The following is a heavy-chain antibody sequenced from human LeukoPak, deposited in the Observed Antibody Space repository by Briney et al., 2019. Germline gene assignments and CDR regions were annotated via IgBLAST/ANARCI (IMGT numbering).Heavy chain of an antibody. CDR2: ISASSNFI. D-gene: IGHD6-19*01. Sequence: GGPLRLSCLVSGFTFSRYSMSWVRQAPGKGLDWVSSISASSNFISYADSVKGRFTISRDNAKKSLYLQMNSVRAEDTAVYYCARDPGYSSGWFDYWGQGALVTVSS. V-gene: IGHV3-21*01. J-gene: IGHJ4*02. CDR3: ARDPGYSSGWFDY. CDR1: GFTFSRYS.